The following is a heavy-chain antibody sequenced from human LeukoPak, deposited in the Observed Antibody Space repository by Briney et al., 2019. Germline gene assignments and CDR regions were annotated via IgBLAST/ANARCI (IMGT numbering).Heavy chain of an antibody. CDR2: ISAYNGNT. CDR3: ARDSSLYYYDSSGYFD. J-gene: IGHJ4*02. CDR1: GYTFTSYG. V-gene: IGHV1-18*01. D-gene: IGHD3-22*01. Sequence: ASVKVSCKASGYTFTSYGISWVRQAPGQGLEWMGWISAYNGNTNYAQKLQGRVTMTTDTSTSTAYMELRSLRSDDTAVYYCARDSSLYYYDSSGYFDWGQGTLVTVSS.